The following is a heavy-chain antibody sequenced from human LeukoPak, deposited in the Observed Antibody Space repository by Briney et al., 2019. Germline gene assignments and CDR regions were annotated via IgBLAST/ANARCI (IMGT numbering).Heavy chain of an antibody. Sequence: GGSLRLSCATSGFTFSGYYMHWVRQAPGKGLVWLSRINTDGSNTDYADSVKGRLTISRDNVKRTLYLQMNSLRAEDTALYYCTRELRGIDYGGNLAVDYWGQGTLVTVSS. J-gene: IGHJ4*02. CDR3: TRELRGIDYGGNLAVDY. V-gene: IGHV3-74*01. CDR2: INTDGSNT. CDR1: GFTFSGYY. D-gene: IGHD4-23*01.